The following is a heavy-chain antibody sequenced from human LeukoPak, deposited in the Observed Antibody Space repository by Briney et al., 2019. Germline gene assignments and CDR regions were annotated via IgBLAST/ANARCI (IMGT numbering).Heavy chain of an antibody. CDR1: GYSFTSYW. CDR3: ARAGTVTPTWFDP. V-gene: IGHV5-51*01. Sequence: GESLKISCKGSGYSFTSYWIGWVRQMPGKGLEWVWIIFPGDSDNRYSPSFQGQVTISADKSISTAYLQWSSLKASDTAMYYCARAGTVTPTWFDPWGQGTLVTVSS. D-gene: IGHD4-17*01. J-gene: IGHJ5*02. CDR2: IFPGDSDN.